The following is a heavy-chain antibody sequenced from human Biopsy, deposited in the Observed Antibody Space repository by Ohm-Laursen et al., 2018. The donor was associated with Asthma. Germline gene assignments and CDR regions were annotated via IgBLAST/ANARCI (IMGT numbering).Heavy chain of an antibody. Sequence: SVKVSCKSSGCTFNSAGITWVRQAPGQGLEWMGWISVYNGNTKVAQKLQDRVTMITDTSTSTAYMELRSLRSDDTAVYFCARAVDYSHYYGIDVWGQGTTVTVS. J-gene: IGHJ6*02. D-gene: IGHD3-10*01. CDR1: GCTFNSAG. CDR2: ISVYNGNT. V-gene: IGHV1-18*01. CDR3: ARAVDYSHYYGIDV.